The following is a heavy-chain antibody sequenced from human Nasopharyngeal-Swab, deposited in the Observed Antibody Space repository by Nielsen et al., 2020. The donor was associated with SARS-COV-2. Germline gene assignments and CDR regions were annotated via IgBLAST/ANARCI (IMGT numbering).Heavy chain of an antibody. D-gene: IGHD2-2*01. CDR1: GFTFNDYD. J-gene: IGHJ6*01. CDR2: VGTAGDT. V-gene: IGHV3-13*01. CDR3: ARVLSRTSPYGMDV. Sequence: GESLKTSCAPSGFTFNDYDIYWVRQAAGAGLEWVSSVGTAGDTHYQDSVQGRFTISRENAKNSVFLQMDSLRVGDTGIYFCARVLSRTSPYGMDVWGRGTQVTVSS.